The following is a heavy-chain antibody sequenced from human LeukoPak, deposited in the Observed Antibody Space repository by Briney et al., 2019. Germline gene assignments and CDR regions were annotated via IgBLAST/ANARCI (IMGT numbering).Heavy chain of an antibody. CDR2: ISGSGGST. CDR1: GFTFSSYA. Sequence: PGGSLRLSCAASGFTFSSYAMSWVRQAPGKGPEWVSAISGSGGSTYYADSVKGRFTISRDNSKNTLYLQMNSLRAEDTAVYYCAKDGTLWFGELLSNYYYYGMDVWGKGTTVTVSS. CDR3: AKDGTLWFGELLSNYYYYGMDV. V-gene: IGHV3-23*01. J-gene: IGHJ6*04. D-gene: IGHD3-10*01.